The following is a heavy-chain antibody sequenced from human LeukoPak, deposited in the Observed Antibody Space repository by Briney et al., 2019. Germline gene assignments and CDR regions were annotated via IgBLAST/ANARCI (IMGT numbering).Heavy chain of an antibody. V-gene: IGHV4-39*01. CDR2: IYQSGNT. J-gene: IGHJ4*02. D-gene: IGHD3-10*01. Sequence: SETLSLTCTASGGSISSSNYYWGWIRQPPGKGLEWIGSIYQSGNTYYNPSLKSRVTIFVDTAKNQFSLRLNSVTAADTAVYYCARQIGAPGFDYWGRGTLVTVSS. CDR1: GGSISSSNYY. CDR3: ARQIGAPGFDY.